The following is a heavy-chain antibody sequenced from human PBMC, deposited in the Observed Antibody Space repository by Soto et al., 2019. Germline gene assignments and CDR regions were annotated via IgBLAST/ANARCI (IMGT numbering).Heavy chain of an antibody. CDR2: IKQYGIVN. V-gene: IGHV3-7*01. J-gene: IGHJ5*02. Sequence: GGSLRLSCAASGFTFSSYWMSWVRQAPGKGLEWVANIKQYGIVNYYVDSVKGRFTISRDNAKNSLYLHMNSLRAEDTAVYFCARDLDLRDFWSGHFGGVWFDPWGQGTLVTVSS. CDR3: ARDLDLRDFWSGHFGGVWFDP. D-gene: IGHD3-3*01. CDR1: GFTFSSYW.